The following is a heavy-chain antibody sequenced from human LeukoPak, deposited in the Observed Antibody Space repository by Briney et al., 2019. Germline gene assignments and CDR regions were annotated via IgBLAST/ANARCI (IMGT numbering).Heavy chain of an antibody. Sequence: SGTLSLTCAVSAGSISSSNWWSWVRQPPGKGLEWIGEIYHSGSTNYNPSLKSRVTISVDKSKNQFSLKLSSVTAADTAVYYCARERYSSGWSTVFDYWGQGTLVTVSS. J-gene: IGHJ4*02. CDR2: IYHSGST. CDR3: ARERYSSGWSTVFDY. CDR1: AGSISSSNW. D-gene: IGHD6-19*01. V-gene: IGHV4-4*02.